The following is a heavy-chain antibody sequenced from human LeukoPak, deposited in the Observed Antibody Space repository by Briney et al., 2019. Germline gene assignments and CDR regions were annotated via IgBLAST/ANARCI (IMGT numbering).Heavy chain of an antibody. D-gene: IGHD1-1*01. Sequence: SETLSLTCTVSGYSISSGYYWGWIRQPPGKGLEWIGSIYHSGSTYYNPSLKSRVTISVDTSKNQFSLKLSSVTAADTAVYYCARVGLEDFDYWGQGTLVTVSS. CDR3: ARVGLEDFDY. CDR1: GYSISSGYY. V-gene: IGHV4-38-2*02. CDR2: IYHSGST. J-gene: IGHJ4*02.